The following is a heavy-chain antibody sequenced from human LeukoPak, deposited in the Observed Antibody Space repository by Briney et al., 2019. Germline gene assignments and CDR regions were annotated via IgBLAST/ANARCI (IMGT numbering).Heavy chain of an antibody. CDR1: GFTLSSYA. CDR3: ARDRSSSWYESHAFDI. D-gene: IGHD6-13*01. CDR2: ISYDGSNK. V-gene: IGHV3-30*04. Sequence: GRSLRLSCAASGFTLSSYAMHWVRQAPGKGLEWVAVISYDGSNKYYADSVKGRFTISRDNSKNTLYLQMNSLRAEDTAVYYCARDRSSSWYESHAFDIWGQGTMVTVSS. J-gene: IGHJ3*02.